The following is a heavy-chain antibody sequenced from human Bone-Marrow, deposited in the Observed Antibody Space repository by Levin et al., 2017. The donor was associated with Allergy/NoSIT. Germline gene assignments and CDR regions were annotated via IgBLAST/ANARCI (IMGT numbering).Heavy chain of an antibody. CDR3: ARDLDTSELFDS. CDR2: IWYDGTNK. D-gene: IGHD3-22*01. J-gene: IGHJ4*02. V-gene: IGHV3-33*01. Sequence: GGSLRLSCAASGFKFSDRGMHWVRQAPGKGLEWVGIIWYDGTNKHYADSVKGRFTISRDNSKNTLYLQLNSLRAEDTAIYYCARDLDTSELFDSWGQGTLVTVAS. CDR1: GFKFSDRG.